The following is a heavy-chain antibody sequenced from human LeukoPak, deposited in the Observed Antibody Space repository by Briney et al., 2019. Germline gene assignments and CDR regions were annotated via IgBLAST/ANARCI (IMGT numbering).Heavy chain of an antibody. J-gene: IGHJ3*02. V-gene: IGHV3-64D*06. D-gene: IGHD1-1*01. CDR2: ISSNGGST. Sequence: PGGSLRLSCSVSGLSFSRYPIHWVRQAPGKRLEYVSAISSNGGSTYYADSVKGRFTISRDNSKNTLYLQMSSLRGEDTAVYYCVKDQAGTTGNAFDIWGQGTMVTVSS. CDR1: GLSFSRYP. CDR3: VKDQAGTTGNAFDI.